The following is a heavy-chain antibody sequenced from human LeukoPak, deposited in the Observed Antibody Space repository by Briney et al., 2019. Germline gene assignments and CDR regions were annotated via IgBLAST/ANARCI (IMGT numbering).Heavy chain of an antibody. CDR1: GFTFSSYA. Sequence: GGSLRLSCAASGFTFSSYAMSWVRQAPGKGLEWVSAISGSGGSTYYADSVKGRFTISRDNSKNTLYLQMNSLRAEDTAVYYRATFPVVVTAIEATWGQGTLVTVSS. J-gene: IGHJ5*02. CDR2: ISGSGGST. CDR3: ATFPVVVTAIEAT. V-gene: IGHV3-23*01. D-gene: IGHD2-21*02.